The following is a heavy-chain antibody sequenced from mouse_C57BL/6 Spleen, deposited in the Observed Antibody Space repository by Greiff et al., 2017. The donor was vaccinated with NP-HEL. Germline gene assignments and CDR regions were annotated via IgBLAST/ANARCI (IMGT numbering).Heavy chain of an antibody. CDR3: AREGGRAYYAMDY. D-gene: IGHD3-1*01. Sequence: QVQLQQSGAELAKPGASVKLSCKASGYTFTSYWMHWVKQRPGQGLEWIGYINPSSGYTKYTQKFKDKAALTADKSSSTAYMQLSSLTYEDSAVYYCAREGGRAYYAMDYWGQGTSVTVSS. CDR1: GYTFTSYW. V-gene: IGHV1-7*01. CDR2: INPSSGYT. J-gene: IGHJ4*01.